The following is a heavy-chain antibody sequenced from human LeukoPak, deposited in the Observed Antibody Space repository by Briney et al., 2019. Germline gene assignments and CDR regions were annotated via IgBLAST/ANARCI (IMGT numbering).Heavy chain of an antibody. CDR1: GGSISSGSYY. CDR3: AREGLDSYGSYYYYYYMDV. V-gene: IGHV4-61*02. D-gene: IGHD5-18*01. CDR2: IYTSGST. J-gene: IGHJ6*03. Sequence: SQTLSLTRTVSGGSISSGSYYWSWIRQPAGKGLEWIGRIYTSGSTNYNPSLKSRVTISVDTSKNQFSLKLSSVTAADTAVYYCAREGLDSYGSYYYYYYMDVWGKGTTVTVSS.